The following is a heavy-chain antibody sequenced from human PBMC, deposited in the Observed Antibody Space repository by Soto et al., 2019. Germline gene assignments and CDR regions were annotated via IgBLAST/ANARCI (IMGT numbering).Heavy chain of an antibody. CDR3: ARGGSAGYCSSTSCYDQYYFDY. V-gene: IGHV1-2*04. CDR1: GYTFTGYY. Sequence: QVQLVQSGAEVTKPGASVKVSCKASGYTFTGYYMHWVRQAPGQGLEWMGWINPNSGGTNYAQKFQGWVNMTRDTSISTAYMELRRLRSDDTAVYYCARGGSAGYCSSTSCYDQYYFDYWGQGTLVTVSS. J-gene: IGHJ4*02. CDR2: INPNSGGT. D-gene: IGHD2-2*01.